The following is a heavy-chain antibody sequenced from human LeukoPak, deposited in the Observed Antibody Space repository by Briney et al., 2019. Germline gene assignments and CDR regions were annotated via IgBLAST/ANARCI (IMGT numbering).Heavy chain of an antibody. CDR2: IYYSGST. J-gene: IGHJ4*02. D-gene: IGHD6-13*01. V-gene: IGHV4-39*01. CDR1: GVSISSSSYY. CDR3: ARRGIAAAGTIDY. Sequence: PSETLSLTCTVSGVSISSSSYYWGWIRQPPGKGLEWIGSIYYSGSTYYNPSLKSRVTISVDTSKNQFSLKLSSVTAADTAVYYCARRGIAAAGTIDYWGQGTLVTVSS.